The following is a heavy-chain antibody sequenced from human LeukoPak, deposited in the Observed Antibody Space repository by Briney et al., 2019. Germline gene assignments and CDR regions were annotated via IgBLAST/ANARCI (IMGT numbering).Heavy chain of an antibody. CDR1: GSTFSSYW. V-gene: IGHV3-7*01. J-gene: IGHJ1*01. D-gene: IGHD2-2*02. CDR2: IKQDGSEK. Sequence: PGGSLRLSCAASGSTFSSYWVSWVRQATGKGLEWVANIKQDGSEKYYVDSVKGRFTISRDNAKNSLYLQMNSLRAEDTAVYYCAREVYCSSTSCYTGYFQHWGQGTLVTVSS. CDR3: AREVYCSSTSCYTGYFQH.